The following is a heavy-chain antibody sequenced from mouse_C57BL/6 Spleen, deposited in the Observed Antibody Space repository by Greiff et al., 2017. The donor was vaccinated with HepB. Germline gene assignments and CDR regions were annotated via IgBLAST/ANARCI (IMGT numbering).Heavy chain of an antibody. J-gene: IGHJ2*01. V-gene: IGHV1-69*01. CDR3: ARGNYGNFYFDY. CDR1: GYTFTSYW. Sequence: QVQLKQPGAELVMPGASVKLSCKASGYTFTSYWMHWVKQRPGQGLEWIGEIDPSDSYTNYNQKFKGKSTLTVDKSSSTAYMQLSSLTSEDSAVYYCARGNYGNFYFDYWGQGTTLTVSS. D-gene: IGHD2-1*01. CDR2: IDPSDSYT.